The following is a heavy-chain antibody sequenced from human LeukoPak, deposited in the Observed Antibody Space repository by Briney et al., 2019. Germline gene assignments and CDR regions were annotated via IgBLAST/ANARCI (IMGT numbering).Heavy chain of an antibody. CDR1: GFTFSSYA. D-gene: IGHD3-22*01. Sequence: PGRSLRLSCAASGFTFSSYAMHWVRQAPGKGLEWVAVISYDGSNKYYADSVKGRFTISRDNSKNTLYLQMNSLRAEDTAVYYCARGYSKWLLLPYYFDYWGQGTLVTVSS. CDR3: ARGYSKWLLLPYYFDY. V-gene: IGHV3-30*04. J-gene: IGHJ4*02. CDR2: ISYDGSNK.